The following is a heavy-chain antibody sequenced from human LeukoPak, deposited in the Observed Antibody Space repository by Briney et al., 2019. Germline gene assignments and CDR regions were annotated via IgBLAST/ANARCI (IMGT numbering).Heavy chain of an antibody. CDR3: ARGIRWASDY. D-gene: IGHD4-23*01. CDR2: ITSNGGTT. CDR1: GFTFSIYG. V-gene: IGHV3-64*01. Sequence: GGSLRLSCAASGFTFSIYGMVWVRQAPGKGLEYVSGITSNGGTTYYGNSVKGGFTISRDNSKDTLYLQMGSLRTEDMAVYYCARGIRWASDYWGQGSLVTVAS. J-gene: IGHJ4*02.